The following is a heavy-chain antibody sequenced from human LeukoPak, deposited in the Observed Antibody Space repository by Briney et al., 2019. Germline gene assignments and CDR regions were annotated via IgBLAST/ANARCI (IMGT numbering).Heavy chain of an antibody. D-gene: IGHD5-18*01. J-gene: IGHJ4*02. Sequence: GGSLGLSCAASGFTFSTYAMSWVRQAPGKGLEWVSTISGSGGSTYYADSVKGRFTISRDNSKDTLYLQMNSLRAEDTAVYYCAKRIQSAMATGYWGQGTLVTVSS. CDR1: GFTFSTYA. V-gene: IGHV3-23*01. CDR2: ISGSGGST. CDR3: AKRIQSAMATGY.